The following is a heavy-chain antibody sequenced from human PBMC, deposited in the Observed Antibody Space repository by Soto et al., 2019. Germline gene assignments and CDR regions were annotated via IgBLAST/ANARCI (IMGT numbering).Heavy chain of an antibody. Sequence: VGSLRLSCAASGFTFSKYALTCVRQNQGKGLEWVSAINSYEHGPYKLDSVMDRFIVSRNSPKNVVYLQVKDLRADDSAVYYCARGGVYRGDPYYTGVNVWGQGTTVTV. CDR1: GFTFSKYA. D-gene: IGHD3-3*01. V-gene: IGHV3-23*01. CDR3: ARGGVYRGDPYYTGVNV. CDR2: INSYEHGP. J-gene: IGHJ6*02.